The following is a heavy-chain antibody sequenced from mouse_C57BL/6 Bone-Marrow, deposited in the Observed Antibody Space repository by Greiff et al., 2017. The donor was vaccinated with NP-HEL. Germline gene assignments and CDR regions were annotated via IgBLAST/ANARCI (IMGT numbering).Heavy chain of an antibody. CDR3: ASGYYYGSSYPFAY. CDR2: IWSGGST. J-gene: IGHJ3*01. Sequence: VQLQQSGPGLVQPSQSLSITCTVSGFSLTSYGVHWVRQSPGKGLEWLGVIWSGGSTDYNAAFISRLSISKDNSKSQVFFKMNSLQADDTAIYYCASGYYYGSSYPFAYWGQGTLVTVSA. V-gene: IGHV2-2*01. D-gene: IGHD1-1*01. CDR1: GFSLTSYG.